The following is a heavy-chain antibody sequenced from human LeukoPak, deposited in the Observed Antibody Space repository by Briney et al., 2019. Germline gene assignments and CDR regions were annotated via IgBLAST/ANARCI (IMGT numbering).Heavy chain of an antibody. D-gene: IGHD3-22*01. Sequence: PGGSLRLSCAASGFTFDDYAMHWVRQAPGRGLEWVSGIYSGGSTYYADSVKGRFTISRDNSKNTLYLQMGSLRAEDMAVYYCARGYYYDSSGYGPLNYYGMDVWGQGTTVTVSS. CDR2: IYSGGST. V-gene: IGHV3-66*02. CDR3: ARGYYYDSSGYGPLNYYGMDV. CDR1: GFTFDDYA. J-gene: IGHJ6*02.